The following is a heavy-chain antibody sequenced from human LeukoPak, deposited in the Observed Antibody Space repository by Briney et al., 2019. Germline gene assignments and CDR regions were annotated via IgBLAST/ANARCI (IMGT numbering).Heavy chain of an antibody. CDR3: ATTSTDPYYYYMDV. V-gene: IGHV3-21*01. Sequence: GGPLRLSCAASGFTFSSYGMHWVRQAPGKGLEWVSSISSSSSYIYYADSVKGRFTIPRDNAKNSLYLQMNSLRAEDTAVYYCATTSTDPYYYYMDVWGKGTTVTVSS. J-gene: IGHJ6*03. D-gene: IGHD4-17*01. CDR1: GFTFSSYG. CDR2: ISSSSSYI.